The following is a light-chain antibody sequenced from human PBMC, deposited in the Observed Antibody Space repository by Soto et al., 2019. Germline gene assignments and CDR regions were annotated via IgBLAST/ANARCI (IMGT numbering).Light chain of an antibody. CDR1: SSNIGAGYD. V-gene: IGLV1-40*01. CDR3: QSYDSSLSVSYV. Sequence: QSVLTQPPSVSGAPGQRVTISCTGSSSNIGAGYDVHWYQQRPGTAPKLLIYGNKNRPSGVPDRFSGSKSGTSASLAITGLQAEDEADYYCQSYDSSLSVSYVFGTGKKGHRP. J-gene: IGLJ1*01. CDR2: GNK.